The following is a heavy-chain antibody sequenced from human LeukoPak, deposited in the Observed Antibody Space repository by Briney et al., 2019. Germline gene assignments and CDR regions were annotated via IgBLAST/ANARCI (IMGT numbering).Heavy chain of an antibody. V-gene: IGHV1-2*02. CDR1: GYTFTGYY. D-gene: IGHD3-3*01. CDR2: INPNSGGT. CDR3: ARDQGFWSGYYDY. Sequence: ASVKVSCKASGYTFTGYYMHWVRQAPGQGLEWMGWINPNSGGTNYAQKFQGRVTMTRDTSISTAYMELSRLRSDDTAVYYCARDQGFWSGYYDYWGQGTLVTVSS. J-gene: IGHJ4*02.